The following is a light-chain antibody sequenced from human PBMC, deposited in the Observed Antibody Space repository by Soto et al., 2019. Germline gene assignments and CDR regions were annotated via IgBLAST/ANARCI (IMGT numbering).Light chain of an antibody. CDR3: LSYTKFTTWV. Sequence: QSVLTQPASVSGSPGQSITISCTGTSSDVGALNLVSWYQQHPGKAPQVMIYEVSNRPAGVSDRFSGSKSGNTASLTISGLQAEDEADYYCLSYTKFTTWVFGGGTKVTVL. CDR1: SSDVGALNL. J-gene: IGLJ3*02. V-gene: IGLV2-14*01. CDR2: EVS.